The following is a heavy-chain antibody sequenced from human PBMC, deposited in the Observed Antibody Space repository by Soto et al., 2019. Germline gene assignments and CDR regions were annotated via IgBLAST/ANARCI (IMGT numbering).Heavy chain of an antibody. D-gene: IGHD4-17*01. CDR3: ARQPLYGDYEYYFDY. CDR2: IYPGDSDT. CDR1: GYSFTSYW. J-gene: IGHJ4*02. Sequence: GESLKISCKGSGYSFTSYWIGWVRQMPGKGLEWMGIIYPGDSDTRYSPSFQGQVTISADKSISTAYLQWSNLKASDTAMYYCARQPLYGDYEYYFDYWGQGTLVTVSS. V-gene: IGHV5-51*01.